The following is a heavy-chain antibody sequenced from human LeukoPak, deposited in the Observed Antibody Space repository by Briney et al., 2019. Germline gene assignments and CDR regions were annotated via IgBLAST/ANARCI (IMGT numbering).Heavy chain of an antibody. Sequence: SETLSLTCTVSGGPISSSYWSWIRQPPGKGLEWIGFIYYSGNTNYNPPLKSRVIISVDTSKNQFSLKLSSVTAADTAVYYCARLKGYSSGWYPSYYFDYWGQGTLVTVSS. CDR3: ARLKGYSSGWYPSYYFDY. CDR1: GGPISSSY. D-gene: IGHD6-19*01. V-gene: IGHV4-59*08. CDR2: IYYSGNT. J-gene: IGHJ4*02.